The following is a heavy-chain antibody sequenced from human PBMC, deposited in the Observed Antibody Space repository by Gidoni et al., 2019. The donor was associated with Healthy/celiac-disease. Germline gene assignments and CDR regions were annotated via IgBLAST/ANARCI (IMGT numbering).Heavy chain of an antibody. Sequence: EVQLLESGGGLVQPGGDLRLSCAASGFTFSSYAMSWVRQAPGKVLEWVSSISGSGGSTYYSDSVKGRFTISRDNSKNTLYLQMNSLRAEDTAVYYCAKGVVELSYFDYWVQGTLVTVSS. CDR1: GFTFSSYA. D-gene: IGHD3-22*01. J-gene: IGHJ4*02. V-gene: IGHV3-23*01. CDR3: AKGVVELSYFDY. CDR2: ISGSGGST.